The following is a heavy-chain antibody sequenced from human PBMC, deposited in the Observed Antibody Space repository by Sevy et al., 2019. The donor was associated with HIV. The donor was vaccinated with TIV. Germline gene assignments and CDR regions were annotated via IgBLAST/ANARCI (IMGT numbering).Heavy chain of an antibody. Sequence: GGSLRLSCAASGFTFSDYYMSWIRQAPGKGLEWVSYISSSGSTIYYADSVKGRFTISRDNAKNSLYLQMNSLRAEDTAVYYCARDRASSADMGSQDYWGQGTLVTVSS. CDR2: ISSSGSTI. D-gene: IGHD3-10*01. J-gene: IGHJ4*02. CDR3: ARDRASSADMGSQDY. CDR1: GFTFSDYY. V-gene: IGHV3-11*04.